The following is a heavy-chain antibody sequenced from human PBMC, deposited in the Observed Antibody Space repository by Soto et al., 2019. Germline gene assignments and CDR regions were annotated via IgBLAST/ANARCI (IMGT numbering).Heavy chain of an antibody. CDR2: IYPGDSDT. CDR3: ANGHDHYFYYGMDV. Sequence: PGESLKISCKGSGYSLTSYWIGWVRQMPGKGLEWMGIIYPGDSDTRYSPSFQGQVTITADQSTNTLFMELSSLRYEDTAMYYCANGHDHYFYYGMDVWGQGTTVTVSS. V-gene: IGHV5-51*01. CDR1: GYSLTSYW. J-gene: IGHJ6*02. D-gene: IGHD1-1*01.